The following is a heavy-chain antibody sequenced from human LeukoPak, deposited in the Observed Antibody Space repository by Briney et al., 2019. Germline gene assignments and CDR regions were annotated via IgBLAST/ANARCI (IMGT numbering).Heavy chain of an antibody. V-gene: IGHV3-30*07. J-gene: IGHJ3*02. Sequence: GGSLRLSCAASGFTFSSYTMHWVRQAPGKGLEWVSVICYDGSNKYYADSVQGRFTISRDNSKNTLYLQMDSLRAEDTAVYYCARPILEVAGKNNGSFHIWGQGTMVTVSS. CDR1: GFTFSSYT. CDR2: ICYDGSNK. D-gene: IGHD6-19*01. CDR3: ARPILEVAGKNNGSFHI.